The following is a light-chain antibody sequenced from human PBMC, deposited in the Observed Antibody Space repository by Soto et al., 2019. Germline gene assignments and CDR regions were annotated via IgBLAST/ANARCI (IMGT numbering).Light chain of an antibody. CDR3: QQYNNWPPGT. J-gene: IGKJ4*01. V-gene: IGKV3-15*01. CDR2: GAL. CDR1: QSLNSN. Sequence: EIVMTQSLATLSVSPGERATLSCRASQSLNSNLAWYQQKPGQAPRLLIYGALTRATGIPARFSGSGSGTEFTLTISSLQSEDFAVYYCQQYNNWPPGTFGGGTKVEIK.